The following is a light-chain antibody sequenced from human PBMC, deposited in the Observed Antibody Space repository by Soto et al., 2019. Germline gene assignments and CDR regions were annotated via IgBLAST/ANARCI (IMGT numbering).Light chain of an antibody. Sequence: EIVLTQSPCTLSLSPGERATLSCRSSQTVTNSYLAWYQQQPGQAPRLLIYDVSSRATGIPDRFSGSGSGTDFTLAISRLESEDFAVYYCHHYGVSPTFGQGTKVEIK. V-gene: IGKV3-20*01. CDR1: QTVTNSY. CDR3: HHYGVSPT. J-gene: IGKJ1*01. CDR2: DVS.